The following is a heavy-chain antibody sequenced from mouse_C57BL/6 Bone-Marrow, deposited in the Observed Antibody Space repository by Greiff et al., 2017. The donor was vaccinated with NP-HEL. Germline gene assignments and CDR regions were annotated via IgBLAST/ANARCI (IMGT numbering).Heavy chain of an antibody. Sequence: VQLQQSGPELVKPGASVKISCKASGYTFTDYYMNWVKQSHGKSLEWIGDINPNNGGTSYNQKFKGKATLTVDKSSSTAYMELRSLTSEDSAVYYCASWGFITTVVDDMDYWGQGTSVTVSS. CDR2: INPNNGGT. CDR3: ASWGFITTVVDDMDY. D-gene: IGHD1-1*01. CDR1: GYTFTDYY. J-gene: IGHJ4*01. V-gene: IGHV1-26*01.